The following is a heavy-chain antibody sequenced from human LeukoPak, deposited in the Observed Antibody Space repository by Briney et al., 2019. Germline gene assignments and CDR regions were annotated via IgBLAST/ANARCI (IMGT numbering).Heavy chain of an antibody. V-gene: IGHV3-7*01. CDR3: ASLTTVTTV. CDR2: IKQDGSEK. CDR1: EFTFSSSW. J-gene: IGHJ4*02. Sequence: GGSLRLSCAASEFTFSSSWMSWVRQAPGKGLEWVANIKQDGSEKNYVDSVKGRFTISRDNAKNSLYLHMNRLRAEDTVVCYCASLTTVTTVWGQGTLVTVSS. D-gene: IGHD4-17*01.